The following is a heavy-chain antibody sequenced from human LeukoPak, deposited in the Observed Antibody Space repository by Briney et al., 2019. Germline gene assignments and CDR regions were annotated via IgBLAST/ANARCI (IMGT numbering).Heavy chain of an antibody. Sequence: PGGSLRLSCAASGFTSSSYGMSWVRQAPGKGLEWVSAISGSGGSTYYADSVKGRFTISRDNSKNTLYLQMNSLRAEDTAVYYCARGGGYNYGWFDYWGQGTLVTASS. CDR1: GFTSSSYG. J-gene: IGHJ4*02. V-gene: IGHV3-23*01. CDR2: ISGSGGST. D-gene: IGHD5-18*01. CDR3: ARGGGYNYGWFDY.